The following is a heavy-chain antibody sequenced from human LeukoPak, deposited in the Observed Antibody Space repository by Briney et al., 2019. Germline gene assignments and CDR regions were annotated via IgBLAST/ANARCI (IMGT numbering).Heavy chain of an antibody. V-gene: IGHV4-59*01. CDR2: MYYSGST. Sequence: PSETLSLTCTVSGGSISSYYWSWIRQPPGKGLEWIGYMYYSGSTNYNPSLKSRVTMSKDMSKNQFSLKLSSMTAADTAVYYCARDKVTSGGMDVWGQGTTVTVSS. CDR3: ARDKVTSGGMDV. J-gene: IGHJ6*02. D-gene: IGHD1-14*01. CDR1: GGSISSYY.